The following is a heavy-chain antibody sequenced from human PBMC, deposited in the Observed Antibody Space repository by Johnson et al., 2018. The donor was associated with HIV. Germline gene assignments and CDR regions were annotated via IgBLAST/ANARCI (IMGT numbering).Heavy chain of an antibody. Sequence: VQLVESGGGVVQPGRSLRLSCAASGFIFSSYGMHWVRQAPGKGLEWVSAISGSGTSTYYADSVKGRFTISRDNSKNTLYLQMNSLRVEDTAVYYCRNVFDIWGQGTMVTVSS. CDR1: GFIFSSYG. V-gene: IGHV3-23*04. CDR2: ISGSGTST. CDR3: RNVFDI. J-gene: IGHJ3*02.